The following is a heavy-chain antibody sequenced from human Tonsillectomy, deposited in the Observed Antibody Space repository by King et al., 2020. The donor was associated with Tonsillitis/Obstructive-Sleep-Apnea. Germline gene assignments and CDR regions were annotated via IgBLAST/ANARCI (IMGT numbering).Heavy chain of an antibody. CDR2: INHSGST. J-gene: IGHJ3*01. CDR1: GGSFSDYY. CDR3: ARENTAMAKDGFDD. D-gene: IGHD5-18*01. Sequence: QVQLQQWGAGLLKPSETLSLTCAVYGGSFSDYYWNWIRQPPGQGLEWIGEINHSGSTNYNPSLKSRVTISVDTSKNEFSLKLISVTAADTAVYYCARENTAMAKDGFDDWGQEKMVTVSS. V-gene: IGHV4-34*01.